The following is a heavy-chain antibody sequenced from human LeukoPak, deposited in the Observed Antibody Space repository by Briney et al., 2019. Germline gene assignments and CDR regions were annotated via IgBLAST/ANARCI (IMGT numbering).Heavy chain of an antibody. CDR1: GSTYTSYY. V-gene: IGHV1-2*02. J-gene: IGHJ6*03. D-gene: IGHD5-18*01. CDR2: INPNSGGT. CDR3: ARVRVCDTPYYYYYYMDV. Sequence: GASVKVSCKATGSTYTSYYMHWVRQAPGHGLEWLGWINPNSGGTNYAQKFQGRVTMTRDTSISTAYMELSRLRSDGSAVYDCARVRVCDTPYYYYYYMDVWGKGTTVTVSS.